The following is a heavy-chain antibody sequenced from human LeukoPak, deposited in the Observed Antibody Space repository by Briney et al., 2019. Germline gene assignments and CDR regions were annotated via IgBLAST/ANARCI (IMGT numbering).Heavy chain of an antibody. CDR2: IYSNGIT. Sequence: SETLSLTCTVSGASISTYYWSWIRQPPGKGLEWIGYIYSNGITKYSPSLRSRGTISFATSRNQFSLRLTSVTAADTAIYYCARRAYYDSSGYHPTSGYFDLWGRGTLVTVSS. CDR3: ARRAYYDSSGYHPTSGYFDL. CDR1: GASISTYY. D-gene: IGHD3-22*01. J-gene: IGHJ2*01. V-gene: IGHV4-4*08.